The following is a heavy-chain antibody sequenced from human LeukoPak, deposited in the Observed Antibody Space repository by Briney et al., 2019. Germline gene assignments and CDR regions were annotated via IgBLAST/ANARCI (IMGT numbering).Heavy chain of an antibody. V-gene: IGHV4-39*07. Sequence: SETLSLTCNVSGGSMSNIYYWGWIRQPPGKGLGWIGSIYYSGSTYYNPSLKSRVTISVDTSKNQFSLKLSSVTAADTAVYYCARDPGPYSAAAGFWGQGTLVTVSS. J-gene: IGHJ4*02. D-gene: IGHD6-13*01. CDR2: IYYSGST. CDR1: GGSMSNIYY. CDR3: ARDPGPYSAAAGF.